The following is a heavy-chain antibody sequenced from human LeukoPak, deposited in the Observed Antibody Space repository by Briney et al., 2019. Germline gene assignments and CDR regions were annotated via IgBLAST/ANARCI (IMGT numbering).Heavy chain of an antibody. D-gene: IGHD3-22*01. V-gene: IGHV4-34*01. J-gene: IGHJ1*01. Sequence: PSETLSLTCAVYGGSFSGYYWSWIRQPPGKGLEWIGEINHSGSTNYNPSLKSRVTMSVDTSKNQFSLKLSSVTAADTAVYYCARESSGYHQYFQHWGQGTLVTVSS. CDR3: ARESSGYHQYFQH. CDR1: GGSFSGYY. CDR2: INHSGST.